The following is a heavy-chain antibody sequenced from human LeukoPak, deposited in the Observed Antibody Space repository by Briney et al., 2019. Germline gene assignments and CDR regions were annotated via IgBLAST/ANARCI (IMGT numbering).Heavy chain of an antibody. CDR2: IWYDGSEK. D-gene: IGHD1-1*01. Sequence: GGSLRLSCAASGFTFSTYGRHWVRQAPGKGLEWVAVIWYDGSEKYYADSVKGRFTISRDNSKNTLYLQMNSLRAEDTAVYYCAKDLTTGTLSFDYWGQGTLVTVSS. J-gene: IGHJ4*02. CDR1: GFTFSTYG. V-gene: IGHV3-33*06. CDR3: AKDLTTGTLSFDY.